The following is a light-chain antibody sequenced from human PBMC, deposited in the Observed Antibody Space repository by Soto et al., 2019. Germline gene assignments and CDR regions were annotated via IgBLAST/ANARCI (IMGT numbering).Light chain of an antibody. J-gene: IGKJ1*01. CDR3: QQYGSSGT. CDR2: GAS. V-gene: IGKV3-20*01. Sequence: DIVLTQSPGTLSLSPGDRATLSCRASQSVSGTHLAWYQQKPGQAPRLLIYGASSRATGIPDRFSGRGSGTDFTLTISRLEPEDFAVYYCQQYGSSGTFGQGTKVDIK. CDR1: QSVSGTH.